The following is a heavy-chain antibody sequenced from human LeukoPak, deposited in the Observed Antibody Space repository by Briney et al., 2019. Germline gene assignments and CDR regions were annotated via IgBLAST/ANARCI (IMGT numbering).Heavy chain of an antibody. V-gene: IGHV3-30-3*01. CDR2: ISYDGSNK. CDR3: AREEAGRVVPFFDY. Sequence: GGSLRLSCAASGFTFSSYAMHWVRHAPGKGLEWVAVISYDGSNKYYADSVKGRFTISRDNSKNTLYLQMNSLRAEDTAVYYCAREEAGRVVPFFDYWGQGTLVTVSS. D-gene: IGHD3-10*01. J-gene: IGHJ4*02. CDR1: GFTFSSYA.